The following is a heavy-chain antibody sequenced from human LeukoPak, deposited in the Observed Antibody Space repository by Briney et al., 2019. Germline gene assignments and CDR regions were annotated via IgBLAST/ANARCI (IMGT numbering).Heavy chain of an antibody. D-gene: IGHD3-9*01. CDR1: GGSISSGGYY. Sequence: SETLSLTCTVSGGSISSGGYYWSWIRQHPGKGLEWIGYIYYSGSTYYNPSLKSRVTISVDTSKNQFSLKLSSVTAADTAVYYCARGRDDILTGPASGAFDIWGQGTMVTVPS. V-gene: IGHV4-31*03. CDR2: IYYSGST. J-gene: IGHJ3*02. CDR3: ARGRDDILTGPASGAFDI.